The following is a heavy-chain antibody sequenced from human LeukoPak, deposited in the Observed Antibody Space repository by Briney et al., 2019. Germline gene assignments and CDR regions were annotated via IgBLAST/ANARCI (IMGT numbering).Heavy chain of an antibody. V-gene: IGHV4-39*01. Sequence: SETLSLTCTVSGGSISSSSYYWGWIRQPPGKGLEWIGSIYYSGSTYYNPSLKTGVTISGDTPKNQFSLKLSSVCAADTAVYYCGRGVEYQLLLEYYFGYWGQGTPVTVSS. CDR1: GGSISSSSYY. J-gene: IGHJ4*02. CDR2: IYYSGST. CDR3: GRGVEYQLLLEYYFGY. D-gene: IGHD2-2*01.